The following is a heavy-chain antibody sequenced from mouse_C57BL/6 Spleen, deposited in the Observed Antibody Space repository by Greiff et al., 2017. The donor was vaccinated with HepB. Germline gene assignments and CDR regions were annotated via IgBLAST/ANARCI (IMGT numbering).Heavy chain of an antibody. CDR1: GFTFSDYY. CDR3: ARDGGNYEYFDV. J-gene: IGHJ1*03. V-gene: IGHV5-16*01. D-gene: IGHD1-1*02. CDR2: INYDGSST. Sequence: EVKLMESEGGLVQPGRSMKLSCTASGFTFSDYYMAWVRQVPEKGLEWVANINYDGSSTYYLDSLKSRFIISRDNAKNILYLQMSSLKSEDTATYYCARDGGNYEYFDVWGTGTTVTVSS.